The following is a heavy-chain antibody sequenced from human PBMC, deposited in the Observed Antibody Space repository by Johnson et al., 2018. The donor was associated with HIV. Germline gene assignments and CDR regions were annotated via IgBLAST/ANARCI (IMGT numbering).Heavy chain of an antibody. CDR3: AKETRDSRSAFDI. V-gene: IGHV3-30*02. CDR1: VFMFSNYG. CDR2: IRYDGSYK. D-gene: IGHD3-22*01. Sequence: QVQLVESGGGVVQPGGSLRLSCATSVFMFSNYGMHWIRQAPGKGLEWVAFIRYDGSYKHYADSVKGRFTVSRDNSKKTLYLQMNSLRAEDTAVYYCAKETRDSRSAFDIWGQGTMVTVSS. J-gene: IGHJ3*02.